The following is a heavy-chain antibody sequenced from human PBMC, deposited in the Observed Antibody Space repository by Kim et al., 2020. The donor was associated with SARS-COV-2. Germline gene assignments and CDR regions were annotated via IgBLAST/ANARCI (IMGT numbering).Heavy chain of an antibody. CDR1: RYSFTTYW. D-gene: IGHD2-2*01. J-gene: IGHJ6*02. V-gene: IGHV5-51*01. Sequence: GESLKISCKGSRYSFTTYWIGWVRQMPGKGLEWMGIIHPGDSDIRYSPSFQGQVTISADKSISTAYLQWSSLKASDTAMYYCASPTSTSGQNFYYYGMDVWGQGTSVTVSS. CDR2: IHPGDSDI. CDR3: ASPTSTSGQNFYYYGMDV.